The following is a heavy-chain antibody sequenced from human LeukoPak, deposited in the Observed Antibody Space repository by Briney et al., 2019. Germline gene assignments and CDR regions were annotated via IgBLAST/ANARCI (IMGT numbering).Heavy chain of an antibody. D-gene: IGHD1-26*01. V-gene: IGHV3-23*01. CDR3: AKYGPQDSGSSHFDY. CDR1: GFTFSSYA. J-gene: IGHJ4*02. CDR2: IRDSGSST. Sequence: GGSLRLSCAASGFTFSSYAMSWVRQAPGKGLERVSAIRDSGSSTHYADSVKGRFTTSRDNSKNTLFLQMNSLRAEDTAIYYCAKYGPQDSGSSHFDYWGQGALVTVSS.